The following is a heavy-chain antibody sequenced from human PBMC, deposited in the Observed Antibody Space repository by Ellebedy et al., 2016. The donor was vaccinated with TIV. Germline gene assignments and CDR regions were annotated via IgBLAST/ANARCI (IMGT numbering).Heavy chain of an antibody. D-gene: IGHD3-22*01. Sequence: GESLKISXKGSGCRFTNYWIGWVRQMPGKGLEWMGIIYPGDSDTRYSPSFQGQFTMSADKSISTAYLQWSSLEASDTAMYYCARRADYYDSSGYGPVDYWGQGTLVTVSS. CDR2: IYPGDSDT. CDR3: ARRADYYDSSGYGPVDY. V-gene: IGHV5-51*01. J-gene: IGHJ4*02. CDR1: GCRFTNYW.